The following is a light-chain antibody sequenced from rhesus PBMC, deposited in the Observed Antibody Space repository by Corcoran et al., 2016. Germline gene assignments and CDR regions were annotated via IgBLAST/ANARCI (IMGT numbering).Light chain of an antibody. V-gene: IGKV1-74*01. CDR2: KAS. CDR1: ENVNNY. J-gene: IGKJ1*01. CDR3: QHNYGTPWT. Sequence: DIQMTQSPSSLSASVGDRVTITCRASENVNNYLNWYQQKPGKAPKLLIKKASTLQSGVPSRFSGSGSGTDYTFTISSLQSEDVATYYCQHNYGTPWTFGQGTKVEI.